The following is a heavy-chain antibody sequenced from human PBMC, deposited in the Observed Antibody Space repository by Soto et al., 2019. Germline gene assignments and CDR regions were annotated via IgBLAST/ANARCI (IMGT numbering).Heavy chain of an antibody. CDR3: ARDGDTAMVDYYYGMDV. V-gene: IGHV1-69*08. Sequence: QVQLVQSGAEVKKPGSSVKVSCKASGGTFSSYTISWVRQAPGQGLEWMGRIIPILGIANYAQKFQGRVTITADKSTSTAYMELRSLRSEDTAVYYCARDGDTAMVDYYYGMDVWGQGTTVTVSS. D-gene: IGHD5-18*01. J-gene: IGHJ6*02. CDR1: GGTFSSYT. CDR2: IIPILGIA.